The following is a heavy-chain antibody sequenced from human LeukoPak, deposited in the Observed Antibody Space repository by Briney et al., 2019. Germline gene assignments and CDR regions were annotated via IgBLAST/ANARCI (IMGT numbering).Heavy chain of an antibody. CDR3: ARESTWLFGSPNWFDP. J-gene: IGHJ5*02. CDR1: GYTFTGYY. V-gene: IGHV1-2*02. Sequence: GASVKVSCKASGYTFTGYYMHWVRQAPGQGLEWMGWTNPNSGGTNYAQKFQGRVTMTRDTSISTAYMELSRLGSDDTAVYYCARESTWLFGSPNWFDPWGQGTLVTVSS. D-gene: IGHD3-16*01. CDR2: TNPNSGGT.